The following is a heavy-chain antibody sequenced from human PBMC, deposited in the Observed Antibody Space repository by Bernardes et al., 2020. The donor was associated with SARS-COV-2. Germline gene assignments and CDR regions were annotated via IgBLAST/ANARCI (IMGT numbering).Heavy chain of an antibody. CDR1: GYSFPNYL. CDR2: ISAYNGNT. Sequence: DSVQVSCKASGYSFPNYLITWVRQAPGQGLEWMGWISAYNGNTNYAQKLQGRVTMTTDTSTSTAYMELRSLRSDDTAVYYCARGGRAVGYFDYWGQGTLVTGSS. J-gene: IGHJ4*02. CDR3: ARGGRAVGYFDY. V-gene: IGHV1-18*04. D-gene: IGHD3-10*01.